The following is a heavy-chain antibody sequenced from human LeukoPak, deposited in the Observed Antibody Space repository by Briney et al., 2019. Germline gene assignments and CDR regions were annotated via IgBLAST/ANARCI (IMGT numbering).Heavy chain of an antibody. Sequence: SETLSLTCTVPGGSISSYYWSWIRQPAGKGLEWIGRIYTSGSTNYNPSLKSRVTISVDKSKNQFSLKLSSVTAADTAVYYCARVWWDADAFDIWGQGTMVTVSS. J-gene: IGHJ3*02. D-gene: IGHD2-8*02. CDR1: GGSISSYY. CDR2: IYTSGST. V-gene: IGHV4-4*07. CDR3: ARVWWDADAFDI.